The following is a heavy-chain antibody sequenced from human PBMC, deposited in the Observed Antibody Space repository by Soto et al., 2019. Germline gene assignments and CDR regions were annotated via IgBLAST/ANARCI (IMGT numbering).Heavy chain of an antibody. CDR1: GGSFSGYY. CDR2: INHSGST. CDR3: ARAPLRCGGSCYFRSHYYYGMDV. J-gene: IGHJ6*02. Sequence: SETLSLTCAVYGGSFSGYYWSWIRQPPGKGLEWIGEINHSGSTNYNPSLKSRVTISVDTSKNQFSLKLSSVTAADTAVYYCARAPLRCGGSCYFRSHYYYGMDVWGQGTTVTVSS. D-gene: IGHD2-15*01. V-gene: IGHV4-34*01.